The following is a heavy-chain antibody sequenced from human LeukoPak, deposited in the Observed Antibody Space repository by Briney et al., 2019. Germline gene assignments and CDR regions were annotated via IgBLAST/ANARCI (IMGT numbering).Heavy chain of an antibody. CDR3: AKAVAGTRAVGFDY. V-gene: IGHV3-33*06. CDR2: IWYDGSNK. Sequence: HPGRSLRLSCAASGFTFSSYGMHWVRQAPGKGLEWVAVIWYDGSNKYYADSVKGRFTISRDNSKNTLYLQMNSLRAEDTAVYYCAKAVAGTRAVGFDYWGQGTLVTVSS. J-gene: IGHJ4*02. D-gene: IGHD6-19*01. CDR1: GFTFSSYG.